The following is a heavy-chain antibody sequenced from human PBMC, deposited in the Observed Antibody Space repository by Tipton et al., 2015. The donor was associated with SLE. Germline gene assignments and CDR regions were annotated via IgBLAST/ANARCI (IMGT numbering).Heavy chain of an antibody. D-gene: IGHD5-12*01. J-gene: IGHJ3*02. CDR3: ARGGGIVATIGAFDI. V-gene: IGHV4-4*09. Sequence: TLSLTCTVSGGSISSHYWSWIRQPPGKGLEWIGYIYTSGSTNYNPSLKSRVTISVDTSKNQFSLKLSSVTAADTAVYYCARGGGIVATIGAFDIWGQGTMVTVSS. CDR1: GGSISSHY. CDR2: IYTSGST.